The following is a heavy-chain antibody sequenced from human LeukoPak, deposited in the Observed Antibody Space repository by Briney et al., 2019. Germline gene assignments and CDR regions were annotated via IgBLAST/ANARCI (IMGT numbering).Heavy chain of an antibody. CDR1: GGSISSYY. D-gene: IGHD6-13*01. V-gene: IGHV4-59*01. CDR2: IYYSGST. CDR3: ARLMAAAGPRGAFDI. J-gene: IGHJ3*02. Sequence: PSETLSLTCTVSGGSISSYYWSWIRQPPGKGLEWIGYIYYSGSTNYNPSLKSRVTISVDTSKNQFSLKLSSVTAADTAVYYCARLMAAAGPRGAFDIWGQGTMVTVSS.